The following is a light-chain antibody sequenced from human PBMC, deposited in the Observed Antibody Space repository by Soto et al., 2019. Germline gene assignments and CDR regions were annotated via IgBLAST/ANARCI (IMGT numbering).Light chain of an antibody. CDR1: SSDVGDYNY. CDR3: SSYTSSSTLYV. V-gene: IGLV2-14*01. CDR2: DVS. Sequence: QSALTQPASVSGSPGQSITISCTGTSSDVGDYNYVSWYQQRPGKAPKLMIYDVSNRPSGVSNRFSGSKSGNTASLTISGLQAEDEADYYCSSYTSSSTLYVFGTGTKLTVL. J-gene: IGLJ1*01.